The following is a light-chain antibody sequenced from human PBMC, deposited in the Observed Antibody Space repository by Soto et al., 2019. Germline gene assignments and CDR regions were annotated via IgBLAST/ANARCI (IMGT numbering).Light chain of an antibody. V-gene: IGKV3-15*01. J-gene: IGKJ4*01. CDR2: GAS. CDR1: QSVSSN. CDR3: QQYNNWPGLT. Sequence: EIVMTQSPATLSVSPGERATLSCRASQSVSSNLAWYQQKPSQAPRLLIYGASTRATGIPARFSGSGSVTEFTLTISSLQSEEFAGYYCQQYNNWPGLTFVGGTKLEIK.